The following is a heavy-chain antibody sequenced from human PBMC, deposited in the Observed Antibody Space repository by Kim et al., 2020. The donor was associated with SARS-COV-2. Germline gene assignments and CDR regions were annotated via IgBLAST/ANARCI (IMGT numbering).Heavy chain of an antibody. Sequence: PSLRRRVTLSVDTSKNQFSLKLSSVTAADTAVYYCARGADYYDSSGYYRWGQGTLVTVSS. D-gene: IGHD3-22*01. V-gene: IGHV4-39*01. J-gene: IGHJ5*02. CDR3: ARGADYYDSSGYYR.